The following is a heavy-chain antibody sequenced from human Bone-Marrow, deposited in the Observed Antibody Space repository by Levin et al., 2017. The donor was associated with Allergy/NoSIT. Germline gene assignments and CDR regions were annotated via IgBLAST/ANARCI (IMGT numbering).Heavy chain of an antibody. J-gene: IGHJ5*02. CDR1: GDSISTNSGG. CDR2: TYYRSRWYN. D-gene: IGHD1-26*01. CDR3: AGGINWFDP. V-gene: IGHV6-1*01. Sequence: SQTLSLTCAISGDSISTNSGGWNWIRQSPSRGLEWLGRTYYRSRWYNDYAVSVTSRITIHPDTSKNQFSLHLNSVTAEDTAEYYCAGGINWFDPWGQGTLVTVSS.